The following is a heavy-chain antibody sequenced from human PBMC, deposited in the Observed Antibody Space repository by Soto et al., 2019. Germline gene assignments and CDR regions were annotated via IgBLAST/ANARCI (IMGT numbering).Heavy chain of an antibody. Sequence: QVQLVQSGAEVKKPGSSVKVSCKASGGTFSSYTISWVRQAPGQGLEWMGRIIPILGIANYAQKFQGRVTITADKSTSTAYMELSRLRSEDTAVYYCARLYGSGSHFDYWGQGTLVTVS. CDR3: ARLYGSGSHFDY. CDR1: GGTFSSYT. V-gene: IGHV1-69*02. J-gene: IGHJ4*02. D-gene: IGHD3-10*01. CDR2: IIPILGIA.